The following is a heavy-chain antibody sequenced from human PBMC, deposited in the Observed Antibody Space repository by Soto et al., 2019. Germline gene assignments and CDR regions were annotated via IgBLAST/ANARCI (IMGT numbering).Heavy chain of an antibody. CDR3: ASSLIVVVVAATPDYYYYGMDV. Sequence: SVKVSCKASGGTFSSYAISWVRQAPGQGLEWMGGIIPIFGTANYAQKFQGRVTITADESTSTAYMELSSLRFEDTAVYYCASSLIVVVVAATPDYYYYGMDVWG. CDR2: IIPIFGTA. V-gene: IGHV1-69*13. J-gene: IGHJ6*02. D-gene: IGHD2-15*01. CDR1: GGTFSSYA.